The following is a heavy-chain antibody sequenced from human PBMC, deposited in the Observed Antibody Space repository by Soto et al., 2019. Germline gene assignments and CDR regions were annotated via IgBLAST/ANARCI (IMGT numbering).Heavy chain of an antibody. CDR3: ARHIAVAGTRGFDY. D-gene: IGHD6-19*01. CDR1: GGSNSSGHW. CDR2: IFQSGTT. Sequence: QVELQESGPGLVKTSGALSLTCAVSGGSNSSGHWWSWVRQPPGEGLEWIGEIFQSGTTNYNPSVESRVIISMDKSKNQFSLEVISVTAADTAVYFCARHIAVAGTRGFDYWGQGTLVTVSS. J-gene: IGHJ4*02. V-gene: IGHV4-4*02.